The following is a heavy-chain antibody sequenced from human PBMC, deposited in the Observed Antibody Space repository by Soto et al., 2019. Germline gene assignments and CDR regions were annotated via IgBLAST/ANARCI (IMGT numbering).Heavy chain of an antibody. CDR1: GFSFSRYS. CDR2: ISTSSTNI. CDR3: ATSTSTAPGY. V-gene: IGHV3-48*01. Sequence: TGRPLRLSCGASGFSFSRYSFHWIRQAPGKGLEWVSYISTSSTNIYYSDSVKGRFIISRDSVKNSLFLQMNSLRAEDTAVYYCATSTSTAPGYWGQGTLVTVSS. D-gene: IGHD4-17*01. J-gene: IGHJ4*02.